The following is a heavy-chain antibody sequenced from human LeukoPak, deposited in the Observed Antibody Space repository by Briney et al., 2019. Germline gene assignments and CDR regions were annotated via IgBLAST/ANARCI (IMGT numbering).Heavy chain of an antibody. CDR2: MNPNSGNT. CDR1: GYTFTSYD. Sequence: GASVKVSCKASGYTFTSYDINWVRQAAGQGLEWMGWMNPNSGNTGYAQKFQSRVTMTRNISISTAYMEVSSLKSEDTAVYYCARGAGYGSGSRDYWGQGTLVTVSS. CDR3: ARGAGYGSGSRDY. D-gene: IGHD3-10*01. J-gene: IGHJ4*02. V-gene: IGHV1-8*01.